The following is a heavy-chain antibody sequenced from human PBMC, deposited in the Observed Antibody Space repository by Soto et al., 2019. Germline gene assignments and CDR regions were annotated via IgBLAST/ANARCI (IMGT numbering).Heavy chain of an antibody. D-gene: IGHD3-22*01. J-gene: IGHJ4*02. V-gene: IGHV4-30-4*01. CDR3: ARVGGGGYYFDSSGYYPY. Sequence: PSETLSLTCIVSGGSISSGDYYWSWIRQPPGKALEWIGHFYYSGTTYYNPSLKSRVTISVDTSKNQFSLKLSSVTAADTAVYFCARVGGGGYYFDSSGYYPYWGQGTLVTVSS. CDR2: FYYSGTT. CDR1: GGSISSGDYY.